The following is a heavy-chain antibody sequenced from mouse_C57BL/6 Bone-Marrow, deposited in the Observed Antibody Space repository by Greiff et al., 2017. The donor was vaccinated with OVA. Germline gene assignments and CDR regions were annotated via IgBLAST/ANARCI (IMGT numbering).Heavy chain of an antibody. CDR2: ISSGGSYT. CDR1: GFTFSSYG. D-gene: IGHD1-1*01. J-gene: IGHJ2*01. V-gene: IGHV5-6*01. CDR3: ARHEDYYGSWFDY. Sequence: EVNLVESGGDLVKPGGSLKLSCAASGFTFSSYGMSWVRQTPDKRLEWVATISSGGSYTYYPDSVKGRFTISRDNAKNTLYLQRSSLKSEDTAMYYCARHEDYYGSWFDYWGQGTTLTVSS.